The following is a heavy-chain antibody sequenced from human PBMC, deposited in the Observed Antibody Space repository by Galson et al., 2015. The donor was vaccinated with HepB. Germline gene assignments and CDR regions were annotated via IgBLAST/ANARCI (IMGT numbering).Heavy chain of an antibody. D-gene: IGHD2-21*02. CDR3: VRATAISINFDY. V-gene: IGHV1-2*02. CDR2: INPNSGDT. J-gene: IGHJ4*02. Sequence: SVKVSCKASGYTFTGYYMHWVRQAPGQGLEWMGWINPNSGDTNYPQKFQGRVTMARDTSIRTAHMELSRLRSDDTAVYYCVRATAISINFDYWGQGTLVTVSS. CDR1: GYTFTGYY.